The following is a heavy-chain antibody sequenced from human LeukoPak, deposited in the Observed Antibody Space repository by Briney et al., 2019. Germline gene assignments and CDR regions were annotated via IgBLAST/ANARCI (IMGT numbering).Heavy chain of an antibody. J-gene: IGHJ4*02. Sequence: PGGSLRLSCAASGFTFSSYSMNWVRQAPGKGLEWVSYISSSSSTIYYADSVKGRFTISRDNAKNSLYLQMNSLRAEDTAVYYCARDRIPHGYDYVWGSNRPSEFDYWGQGTLVTVSS. CDR2: ISSSSSTI. CDR3: ARDRIPHGYDYVWGSNRPSEFDY. CDR1: GFTFSSYS. D-gene: IGHD3-16*02. V-gene: IGHV3-48*01.